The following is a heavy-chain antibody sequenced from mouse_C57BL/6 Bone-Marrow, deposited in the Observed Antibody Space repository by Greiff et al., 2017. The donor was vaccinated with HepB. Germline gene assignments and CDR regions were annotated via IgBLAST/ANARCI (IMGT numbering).Heavy chain of an antibody. Sequence: EVQLKQSGAELVRPGASVKLSCTASGFNIKDDYMHWVKQRPEQGLEWIGWIDPENGDTEYASKVQGKATITADTSSNTAYLQLSSLTSEDTAVYYCIAYYYGTPFAYWGQGTLVTVSA. J-gene: IGHJ3*01. V-gene: IGHV14-4*01. CDR1: GFNIKDDY. CDR3: IAYYYGTPFAY. CDR2: IDPENGDT. D-gene: IGHD1-1*01.